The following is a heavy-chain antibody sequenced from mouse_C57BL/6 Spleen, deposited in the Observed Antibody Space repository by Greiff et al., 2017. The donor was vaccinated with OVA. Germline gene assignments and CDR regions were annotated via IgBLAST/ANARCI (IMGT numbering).Heavy chain of an antibody. CDR1: GYTFTDYY. D-gene: IGHD2-1*01. CDR2: INPNNGGT. V-gene: IGHV1-26*01. Sequence: EVQLQQSGPELVKPGASVKISCKASGYTFTDYYMNWVKQSPGKSLEWIGDINPNNGGTSYNQKFKGKATLTVDKSSSTAYMELRSLTSEDSAVYDCARDGNPAMDYWGQGTSVTVSS. CDR3: ARDGNPAMDY. J-gene: IGHJ4*01.